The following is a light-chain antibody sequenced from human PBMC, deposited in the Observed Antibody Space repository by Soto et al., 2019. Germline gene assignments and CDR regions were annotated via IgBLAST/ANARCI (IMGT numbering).Light chain of an antibody. CDR2: GVS. Sequence: EIVLTQSPGTLSLSPGERATLSCRASQSVSSTSLAWYQQKPGQAPRLLMYGVSSRATGIPDRFSGSGSGTDFTLTINRLEPEDFAVYFCQQYDSSVWTFGQGTKVDI. V-gene: IGKV3-20*01. CDR1: QSVSSTS. CDR3: QQYDSSVWT. J-gene: IGKJ1*01.